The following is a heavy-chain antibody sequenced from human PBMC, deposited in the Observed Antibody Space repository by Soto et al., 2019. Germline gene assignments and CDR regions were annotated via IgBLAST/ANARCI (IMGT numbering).Heavy chain of an antibody. J-gene: IGHJ4*02. V-gene: IGHV3-23*01. Sequence: GGSLRLSCASSGFTLSIYGMACVRHSPGKWLEWVASIIGSGTSTYYADFVKGRFTISRDNSKNTLFLEMTGLAADDTAVYHCANIHPDSQYWGQGTLVNVS. CDR1: GFTLSIYG. CDR3: ANIHPDSQY. D-gene: IGHD4-4*01. CDR2: IIGSGTST.